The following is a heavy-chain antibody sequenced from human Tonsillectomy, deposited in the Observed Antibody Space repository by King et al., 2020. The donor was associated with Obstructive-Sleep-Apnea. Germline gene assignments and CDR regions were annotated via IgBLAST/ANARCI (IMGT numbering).Heavy chain of an antibody. CDR3: ALELPAATGYTWFDP. V-gene: IGHV4-30-4*01. CDR2: IYYSGTT. D-gene: IGHD2-2*01. Sequence: VQLQESGPGLVKPSQTLSLTCSVSGGSISSGDYYWSWIRQPPGKGLEWIGYIYYSGTTYYNPSLKSRVTISIDTSKNQFSLKLNSVTATDTAVYYCALELPAATGYTWFDPWGQGTLVTVSS. CDR1: GGSISSGDYY. J-gene: IGHJ5*02.